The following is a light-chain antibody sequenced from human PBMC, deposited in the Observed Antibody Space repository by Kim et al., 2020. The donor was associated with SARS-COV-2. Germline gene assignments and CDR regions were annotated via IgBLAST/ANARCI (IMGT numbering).Light chain of an antibody. CDR3: LQHRTYPIT. CDR1: QGIGND. CDR2: GAS. V-gene: IGKV1-17*01. Sequence: IHLTQSPSSLSASVGDRVTITCRASQGIGNDLGWYQQKPGRAPNRLIYGASNLQSGVPSRFSGSGSETEFTLTINSLQPEDFATYFCLQHRTYPITFGQGTRLEIK. J-gene: IGKJ5*01.